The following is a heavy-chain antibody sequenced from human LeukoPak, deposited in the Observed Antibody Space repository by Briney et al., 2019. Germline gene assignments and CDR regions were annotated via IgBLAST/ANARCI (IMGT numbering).Heavy chain of an antibody. CDR1: GYTFTSYD. Sequence: ASMKVSCKASGYTFTSYDINWVRQATGQGLEWMGWMNPNSGNTGYAQKFQGRVTMTRNTSISTAYMELSSLRSEDTAVYYCARPQYDSSSDAFDIWGQGTMVTVSS. CDR2: MNPNSGNT. J-gene: IGHJ3*02. CDR3: ARPQYDSSSDAFDI. V-gene: IGHV1-8*01. D-gene: IGHD3-22*01.